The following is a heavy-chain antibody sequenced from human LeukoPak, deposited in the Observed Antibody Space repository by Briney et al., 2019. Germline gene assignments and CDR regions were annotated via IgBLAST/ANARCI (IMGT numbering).Heavy chain of an antibody. CDR2: ITWDDDK. CDR1: GFSVTTSGMC. CDR3: ARYLYGDSAFYFDY. D-gene: IGHD4-17*01. Sequence: SGSTLVKPTQTLTLTCTLSGFSVTTSGMCVSWIRQPPGKALEGVALITWDDDKYYSTSLKTRLTISKDTSRNQVVLRMTNMDPVDTATYYCARYLYGDSAFYFDYWGQGALVTVSS. J-gene: IGHJ4*02. V-gene: IGHV2-70*01.